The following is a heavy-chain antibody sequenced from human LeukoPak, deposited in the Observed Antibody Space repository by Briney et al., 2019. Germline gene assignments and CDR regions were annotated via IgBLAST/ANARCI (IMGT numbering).Heavy chain of an antibody. CDR2: IYTSGST. CDR1: GGSIISYY. CDR3: ASQPGTYSTRLSWFDP. Sequence: PSETLSLTCTVSGGSIISYYWSWHRQPAGKGLEWIGRIYTSGSTNYNPSLKSRVTMSVDTSKNQFSLKLSSVTAADTAVYYCASQPGTYSTRLSWFDPWGQGTLVTVSS. D-gene: IGHD2/OR15-2a*01. V-gene: IGHV4-4*07. J-gene: IGHJ5*02.